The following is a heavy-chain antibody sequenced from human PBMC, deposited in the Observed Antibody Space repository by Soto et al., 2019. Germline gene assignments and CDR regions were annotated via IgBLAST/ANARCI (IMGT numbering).Heavy chain of an antibody. V-gene: IGHV1-18*01. Sequence: QDQLVQSGVEVKKPGASVKVSCKASGYSFTNYGITWVRQAPGQGVEWMGWISAYNGNTNYAQKFQGRVTLTTAASTSTAYFELRSLRSDDTAVYYCARDRGVAPPVAGNTHYYYYMDVWGKGTTVTVSS. J-gene: IGHJ6*03. CDR3: ARDRGVAPPVAGNTHYYYYMDV. CDR2: ISAYNGNT. D-gene: IGHD6-19*01. CDR1: GYSFTNYG.